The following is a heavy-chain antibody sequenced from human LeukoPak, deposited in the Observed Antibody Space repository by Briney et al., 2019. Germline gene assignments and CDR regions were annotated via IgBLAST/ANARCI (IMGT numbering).Heavy chain of an antibody. Sequence: ASVKVSCKASGYTFTSYDINWVRQATGQGLEWMGWMNPNSGNTGYAQKFQGRVTMTRNTSISTAYMELSSLRSEDTAVYYCAREGRFDYYYYGMDVWGRGTTVTVSS. V-gene: IGHV1-8*01. D-gene: IGHD3-9*01. J-gene: IGHJ6*02. CDR2: MNPNSGNT. CDR1: GYTFTSYD. CDR3: AREGRFDYYYYGMDV.